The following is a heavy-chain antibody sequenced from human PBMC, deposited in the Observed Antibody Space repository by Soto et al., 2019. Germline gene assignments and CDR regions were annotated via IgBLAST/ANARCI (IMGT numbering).Heavy chain of an antibody. CDR1: GFTFSSYE. CDR3: ARVGTPIFDY. V-gene: IGHV3-48*03. D-gene: IGHD1-7*01. Sequence: VQLVESGGGLVQPGGSLRLSCAASGFTFSSYEMNWVRQAPGKGLEWVSYISSIDTTIYYADSVKGRFTISRDNAQNSLYLQMNSLRAEDTAGYYCARVGTPIFDYCGQGTLVTVSA. J-gene: IGHJ4*02. CDR2: ISSIDTTI.